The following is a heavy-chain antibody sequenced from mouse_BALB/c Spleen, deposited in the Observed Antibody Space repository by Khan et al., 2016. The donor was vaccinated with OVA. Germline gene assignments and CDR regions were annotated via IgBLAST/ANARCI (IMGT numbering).Heavy chain of an antibody. CDR2: TNPTNGRP. D-gene: IGHD1-1*01. V-gene: IGHV1S81*02. J-gene: IGHJ2*01. CDR3: ARIKKIVATYFDY. Sequence: QVQLKQSGAELVKAGASVKMSCKASGYTFTSYWMHWVKQRLGQGLEWFAETNPTNGRPYYNEKFKSKATLTVDKSSSTAYMLLSGPTFEASAVYYGARIKKIVATYFDYWGQGTTLTVSS. CDR1: GYTFTSYW.